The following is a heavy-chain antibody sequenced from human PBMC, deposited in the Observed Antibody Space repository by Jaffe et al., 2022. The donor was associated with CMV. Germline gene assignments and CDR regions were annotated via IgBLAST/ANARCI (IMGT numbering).Heavy chain of an antibody. Sequence: QVQLVESGGGVVQPGRSLRLSCAASGFTFSSYGMHWVRQAPGKGLEWVAVISYDGSNKYYADSVKGRFTISRDNSKNTLYLQMNSLRAEDTAVYYCAKEGIDSSSWEVYYYYGMDVWGQGTTVTVSS. V-gene: IGHV3-30*18. CDR2: ISYDGSNK. CDR1: GFTFSSYG. J-gene: IGHJ6*02. D-gene: IGHD6-13*01. CDR3: AKEGIDSSSWEVYYYYGMDV.